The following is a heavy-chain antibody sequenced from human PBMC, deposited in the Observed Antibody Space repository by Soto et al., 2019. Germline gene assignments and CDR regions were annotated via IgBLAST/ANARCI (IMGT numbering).Heavy chain of an antibody. J-gene: IGHJ6*02. Sequence: GGSLRLSCAASGFTFSGSAMHWVRQASGKGLKWVGRIRSKANSYATAYAASVKGRFTISRDDSKNTAYLQMNSLKTKDTAVYYCTTQLPPDYYYGMDVWGQGTTVTVSS. CDR2: IRSKANSYAT. CDR1: GFTFSGSA. CDR3: TTQLPPDYYYGMDV. V-gene: IGHV3-73*01. D-gene: IGHD2-2*01.